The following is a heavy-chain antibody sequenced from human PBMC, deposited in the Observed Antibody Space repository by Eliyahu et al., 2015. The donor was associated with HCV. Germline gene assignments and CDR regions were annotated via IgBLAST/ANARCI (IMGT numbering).Heavy chain of an antibody. V-gene: IGHV4-59*01. CDR1: GGSIPTSY. J-gene: IGHJ5*02. CDR3: ASGGGGIAVTGTGGWFDP. D-gene: IGHD6-19*01. Sequence: QVQLQESGPGLVKPSETLSLTCTVAGGSIPTSYWSWIRQPPGKGLEWIGYIHYSGSTNYNPSLKSRVTITLDTSKNQFSLNLTSVTAADTAMYYCASGGGGIAVTGTGGWFDPWGQGTLVTVSS. CDR2: IHYSGST.